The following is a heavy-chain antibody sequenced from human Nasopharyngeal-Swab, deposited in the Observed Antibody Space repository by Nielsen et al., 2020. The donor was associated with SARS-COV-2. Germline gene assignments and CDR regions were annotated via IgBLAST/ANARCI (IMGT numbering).Heavy chain of an antibody. D-gene: IGHD5-18*01. Sequence: GSLRLSCKGSGYSFTSYWIGWVRQMPGKGLEWMGIIYPGDSDTRYSPSFQGQVTISADKSISTAYLQWSSLKASDTAMYYCARSSDTAMVSRYYYYGMDVWGQGTTVTVSS. J-gene: IGHJ6*02. CDR2: IYPGDSDT. CDR1: GYSFTSYW. CDR3: ARSSDTAMVSRYYYYGMDV. V-gene: IGHV5-51*01.